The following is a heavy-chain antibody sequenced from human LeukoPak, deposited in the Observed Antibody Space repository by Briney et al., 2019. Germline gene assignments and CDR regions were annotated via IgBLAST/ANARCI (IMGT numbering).Heavy chain of an antibody. V-gene: IGHV4-59*12. D-gene: IGHD6-13*01. Sequence: PSETLSLTCTVSGGSIRSYYWSWIRQPPGEGLEWIGYIYYSGSTNYNPSLKSRVTISVDTSKNQFSLKLNSVTAADTAVYYCAREGSSWYDYWGQGTLVTVSS. CDR3: AREGSSWYDY. CDR1: GGSIRSYY. J-gene: IGHJ4*02. CDR2: IYYSGST.